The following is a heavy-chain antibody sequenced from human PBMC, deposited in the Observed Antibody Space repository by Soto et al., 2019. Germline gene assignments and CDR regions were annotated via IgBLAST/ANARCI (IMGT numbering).Heavy chain of an antibody. J-gene: IGHJ5*02. CDR1: GFTFSSYS. CDR2: ISRSSSYI. Sequence: PGGSLRLSCAASGFTFSSYSMNWVRQAPGKGLEWVSSISRSSSYIYYADSVKGRFTISRDNAKNSLYPQMNSLRAEDTAVYYCARDPIIAMVRGVINWFDPWGQGTLVTAAS. V-gene: IGHV3-21*01. CDR3: ARDPIIAMVRGVINWFDP. D-gene: IGHD3-10*01.